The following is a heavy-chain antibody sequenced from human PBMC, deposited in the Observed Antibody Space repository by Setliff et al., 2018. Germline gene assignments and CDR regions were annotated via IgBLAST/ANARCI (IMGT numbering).Heavy chain of an antibody. CDR3: ARMITPHRRSYYYYYMDV. Sequence: ASVKVSCKASGYTFTSYGISWVRQAPGQGLEWMGWISAYNGNTNYAQKLQGRVTMTTDTSTSTAYMELRSLRSDDTAVYYCARMITPHRRSYYYYYMDVWGKGTTVTVSS. D-gene: IGHD3-16*01. CDR1: GYTFTSYG. J-gene: IGHJ6*03. V-gene: IGHV1-18*01. CDR2: ISAYNGNT.